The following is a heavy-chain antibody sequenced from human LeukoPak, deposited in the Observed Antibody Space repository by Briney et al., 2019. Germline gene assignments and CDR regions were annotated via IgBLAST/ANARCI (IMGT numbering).Heavy chain of an antibody. J-gene: IGHJ4*02. Sequence: PSETLSLTCTVSSGSISSSNYFWGWIRQPPGKGLEWIGRIYYSGNTYYNPALKSRVTTSVDTSKKRFSLKLRSVTAADTAVYYCARHPTVTSFLFDYWGQGTLVTVSS. V-gene: IGHV4-39*01. D-gene: IGHD4-17*01. CDR2: IYYSGNT. CDR1: SGSISSSNYF. CDR3: ARHPTVTSFLFDY.